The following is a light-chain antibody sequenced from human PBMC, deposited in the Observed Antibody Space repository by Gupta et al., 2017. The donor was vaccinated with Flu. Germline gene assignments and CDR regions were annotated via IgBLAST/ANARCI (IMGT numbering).Light chain of an antibody. V-gene: IGKV1-39*01. CDR2: AAR. Sequence: DIHMTQSPSSLSAFVGDRVTITCRASQSITTYLNWYQLKVGKAPKLLIDAARRLQSGVPSRFSGSGSGTQFTLTISRLQPEDVATYYCQQTDSIPHTFGQGTTLEIK. CDR3: QQTDSIPHT. J-gene: IGKJ2*01. CDR1: QSITTY.